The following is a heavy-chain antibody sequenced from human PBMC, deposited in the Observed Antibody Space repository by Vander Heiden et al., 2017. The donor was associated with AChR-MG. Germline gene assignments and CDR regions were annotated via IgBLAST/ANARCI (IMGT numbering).Heavy chain of an antibody. Sequence: VQLVQSGAEVKQSGASVKVSCKASGDTFGTNGFIWVRQAPGQGLEWMGWISGSNGDTIYAQKFQHRVTMTRDTSTNTNYMDLRSLTSDDKAVYYCAREAFRSASIFDFWGRGTLVTVSS. CDR1: GDTFGTNG. J-gene: IGHJ4*02. CDR3: AREAFRSASIFDF. D-gene: IGHD3-3*01. V-gene: IGHV1-18*01. CDR2: ISGSNGDT.